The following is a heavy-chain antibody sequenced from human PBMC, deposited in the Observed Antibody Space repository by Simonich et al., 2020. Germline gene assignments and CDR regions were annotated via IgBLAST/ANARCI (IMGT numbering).Heavy chain of an antibody. CDR1: GFTFSSYW. Sequence: EVQLVESGGGLVQPGGSLRLSCAASGFTFSSYWMSWVRQAPGEGLEWGANIKQDGSEKYYVDSVKGRFTISRDNAKNSLYLQMNSLRAEDTAVYYCAREGIAARDAFDIWGQGTMVTVSS. CDR2: IKQDGSEK. V-gene: IGHV3-7*01. CDR3: AREGIAARDAFDI. J-gene: IGHJ3*02. D-gene: IGHD6-6*01.